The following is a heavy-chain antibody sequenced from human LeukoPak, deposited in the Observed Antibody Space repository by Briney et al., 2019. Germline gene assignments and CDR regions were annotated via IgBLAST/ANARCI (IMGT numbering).Heavy chain of an antibody. Sequence: SETLSLTCTVSGGSISSYYWSWIRQPPGKGLEWIGYIYYSGSTNYNPSLKSRVTISVDTSKNQFSLKLSSVTAADTAVYYCARDGYSSSWYRTGGENWFDPWGQGTLVTVSS. D-gene: IGHD6-13*01. CDR1: GGSISSYY. CDR2: IYYSGST. V-gene: IGHV4-59*01. CDR3: ARDGYSSSWYRTGGENWFDP. J-gene: IGHJ5*02.